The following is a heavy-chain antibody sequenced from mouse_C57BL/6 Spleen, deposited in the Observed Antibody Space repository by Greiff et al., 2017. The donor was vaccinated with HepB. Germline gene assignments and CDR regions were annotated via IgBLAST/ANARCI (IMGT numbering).Heavy chain of an antibody. J-gene: IGHJ2*01. CDR2: IYPGSGST. CDR1: GYTFTSYW. CDR3: ARIGVVATNFDY. Sequence: VQLQQPGAELVKPGASVKMSCKASGYTFTSYWITWVKQRPGQGLEWIGDIYPGSGSTNYNEKFKSKATLTVDTSSSTAYMQLSSLTSEDSAVYYCARIGVVATNFDYWGQGTTLTVSS. D-gene: IGHD1-1*01. V-gene: IGHV1-55*01.